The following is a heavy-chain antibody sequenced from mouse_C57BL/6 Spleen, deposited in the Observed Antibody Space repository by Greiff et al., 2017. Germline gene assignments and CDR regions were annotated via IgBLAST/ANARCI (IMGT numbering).Heavy chain of an antibody. J-gene: IGHJ2*01. CDR1: GFNIKDDY. D-gene: IGHD2-3*01. CDR3: TTDDGYYYFDY. V-gene: IGHV14-4*01. Sequence: EVQLQQSGAELVRPGASVKLSCTASGFNIKDDYMHWVKQRPEQGLEWIGWIDPENGDTEYASKFQGKATIPADTSSNTAYLQLSSLTSEDTAVYYCTTDDGYYYFDYWGQGTTLTVSS. CDR2: IDPENGDT.